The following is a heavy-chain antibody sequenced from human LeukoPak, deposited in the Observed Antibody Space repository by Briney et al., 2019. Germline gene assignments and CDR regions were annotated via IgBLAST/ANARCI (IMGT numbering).Heavy chain of an antibody. CDR1: GFTFSNYW. V-gene: IGHV3-74*01. CDR2: INSDGSST. CDR3: ARVRGGSSAGNYGMDV. J-gene: IGHJ6*02. D-gene: IGHD1-26*01. Sequence: GGSLRLSCAASGFTFSNYWMHWVRQAPGKGLVWVSRINSDGSSTTYADSVKGRFTISRDNAKNTLYVQMNSLRAEDTAVYYCARVRGGSSAGNYGMDVWGQGTTVTVSS.